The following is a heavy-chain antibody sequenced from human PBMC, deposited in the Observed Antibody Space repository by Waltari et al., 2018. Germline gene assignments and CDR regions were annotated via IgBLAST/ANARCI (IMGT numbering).Heavy chain of an antibody. CDR1: GYSISSGYY. CDR3: ARHRTYYDFWSGYAY. CDR2: IYHSGST. Sequence: QVQLQESGPGLVKPSETLSLTCAVSGYSISSGYYWGWIRQPPGKGLEWIGSIYHSGSTYYNRSLKSRVTISVDTSKNQFSLKLSSVTAADTAVYYCARHRTYYDFWSGYAYWGQGTLVTVSS. J-gene: IGHJ4*02. D-gene: IGHD3-3*01. V-gene: IGHV4-38-2*01.